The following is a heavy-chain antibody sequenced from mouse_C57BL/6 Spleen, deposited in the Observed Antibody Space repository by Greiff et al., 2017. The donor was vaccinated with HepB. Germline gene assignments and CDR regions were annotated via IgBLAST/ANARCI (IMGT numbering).Heavy chain of an antibody. V-gene: IGHV2-6*03. CDR1: GFSLTSYG. D-gene: IGHD2-2*01. Sequence: VKLQESGPGLVAPSQSLSITCTVSGFSLTSYGVHWVRQPPGKGLEWLVVIWSDGSTTYNSALKSRLSISKDNSKSQVFLKMNSLQTDDTAMYYCARSHGGYDVDYAMDYWGQGTSVTVSS. CDR2: IWSDGST. J-gene: IGHJ4*01. CDR3: ARSHGGYDVDYAMDY.